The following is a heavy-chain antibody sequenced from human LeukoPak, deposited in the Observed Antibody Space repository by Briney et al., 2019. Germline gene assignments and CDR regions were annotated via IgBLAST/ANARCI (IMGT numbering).Heavy chain of an antibody. V-gene: IGHV3-74*01. D-gene: IGHD3-16*01. CDR3: ATSSVWGGAFNI. CDR2: CNSDGSGT. Sequence: PGGSLRLSCAASGFTFSSNWMYWVRQAPGKGLMWVSRCNSDGSGTTYVDSVKGRFTASRDNAKNTLYLQMSSLRAEDTAVYYCATSSVWGGAFNIWGQGTMVTVSS. J-gene: IGHJ3*02. CDR1: GFTFSSNW.